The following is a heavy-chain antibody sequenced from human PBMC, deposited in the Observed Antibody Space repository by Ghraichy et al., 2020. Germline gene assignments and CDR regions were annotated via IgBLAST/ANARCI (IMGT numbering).Heavy chain of an antibody. J-gene: IGHJ4*02. CDR1: GGSISSTNYY. Sequence: SETLSLTCTVSGGSISSTNYYWGWLRQFPGKGLEWIGSIYYSGSAYYNPSLKSRITISVDTSKNQFSLKLSSVTAADTAGYYCARHIFADYFVYFWGQGTLVTV. CDR2: IYYSGSA. V-gene: IGHV4-39*01. D-gene: IGHD3-10*01. CDR3: ARHIFADYFVYF.